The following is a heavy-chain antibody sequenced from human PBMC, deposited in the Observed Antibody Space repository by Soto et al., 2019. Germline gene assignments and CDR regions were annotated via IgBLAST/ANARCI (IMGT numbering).Heavy chain of an antibody. CDR2: IIPIFGTA. D-gene: IGHD3-10*01. Sequence: SVKVSCKASGGTFSSYAISWVRQAPGQGLEWMGGIIPIFGTANYAQKFQGRVTITADESTSTAYMELSSLRSEDTAVYYCARGGEVRGVYYYYGMDVRGQATTVTVSS. J-gene: IGHJ6*02. V-gene: IGHV1-69*13. CDR3: ARGGEVRGVYYYYGMDV. CDR1: GGTFSSYA.